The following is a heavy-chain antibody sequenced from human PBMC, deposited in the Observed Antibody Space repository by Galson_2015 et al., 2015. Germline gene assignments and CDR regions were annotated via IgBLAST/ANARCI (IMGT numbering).Heavy chain of an antibody. Sequence: SLRLSCAASGFTFSSYGMHWVRQAPGKGLEWVAVISYDGSNKYYADSVKGRFTIPRDNSKNTLYLQMNSLRAEDTAVYYCAKDQIAAAHYYYYGMDVWGQGTTVTVSS. J-gene: IGHJ6*02. CDR1: GFTFSSYG. V-gene: IGHV3-30*18. CDR3: AKDQIAAAHYYYYGMDV. D-gene: IGHD6-6*01. CDR2: ISYDGSNK.